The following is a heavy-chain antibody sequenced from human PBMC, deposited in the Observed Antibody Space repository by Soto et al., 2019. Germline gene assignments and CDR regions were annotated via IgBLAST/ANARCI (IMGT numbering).Heavy chain of an antibody. D-gene: IGHD3-22*01. V-gene: IGHV1-69*06. CDR1: EDTFRNYA. CDR3: ARTKYDSSAYYYWYLGL. J-gene: IGHJ2*01. Sequence: QVELVQSGAEVKKPGSSVKVSCQASEDTFRNYAISWVRQAPGQGLEWMGGIIPIFGTANYAQKFQGRVTITADTSANTVYLEVSILRCEDTAVYYCARTKYDSSAYYYWYLGLWGRGTLVTVSS. CDR2: IIPIFGTA.